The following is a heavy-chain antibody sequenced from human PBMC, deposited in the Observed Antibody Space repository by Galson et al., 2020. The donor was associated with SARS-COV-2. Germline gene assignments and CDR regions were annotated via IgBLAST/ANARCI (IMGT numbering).Heavy chain of an antibody. J-gene: IGHJ2*01. D-gene: IGHD2-21*01. CDR2: IYPTGRT. CDR1: GYSVSTTNY. V-gene: IGHV4-38-2*01. Sequence: SETLSITCAVSGYSVSTTNYWGWVRLAPGKGLEWIGSIYPTGRTYYNPSLESRVTISVDKSRNQFSLALASVAAADTAFYYCARQGVNMIVLGTVPGWCFDLWGRGTLVTGSS. CDR3: ARQGVNMIVLGTVPGWCFDL.